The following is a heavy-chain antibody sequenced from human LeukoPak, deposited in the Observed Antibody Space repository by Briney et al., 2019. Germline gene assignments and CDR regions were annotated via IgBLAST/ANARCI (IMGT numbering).Heavy chain of an antibody. CDR1: GGSITDYF. Sequence: SETLSLTCALSGGSITDYFYNWVRQPPGKGLEWIGEINHSGSSTYNPSLKSRVIISVDTSKNQFSLKLSSVTAVDTAVYYCARVNYYYYYMDVWGKGTTVTISS. J-gene: IGHJ6*03. V-gene: IGHV4-34*01. CDR3: ARVNYYYYYMDV. CDR2: INHSGSS.